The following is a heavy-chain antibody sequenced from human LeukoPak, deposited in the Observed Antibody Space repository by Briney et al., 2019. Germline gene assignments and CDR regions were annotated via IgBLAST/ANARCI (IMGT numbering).Heavy chain of an antibody. D-gene: IGHD4-17*01. Sequence: SETLSLTCTVSGGSISSYYWSWIRQPAGKGLEWIGRIYTSGSTNYNPSLKSRVTMSVDTSKNQFSLKLSSVTAADTAVYYCARDLSMTTVSPGFDYWGQGTLVTVSS. V-gene: IGHV4-4*07. CDR2: IYTSGST. J-gene: IGHJ4*02. CDR3: ARDLSMTTVSPGFDY. CDR1: GGSISSYY.